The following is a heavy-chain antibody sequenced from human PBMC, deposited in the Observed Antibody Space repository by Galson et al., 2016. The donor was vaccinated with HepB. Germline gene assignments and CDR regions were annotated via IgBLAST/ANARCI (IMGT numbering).Heavy chain of an antibody. CDR1: GDSISPYF. J-gene: IGHJ4*02. CDR2: ISYTGTT. D-gene: IGHD3-9*01. CDR3: ARETVHIHDILTGPRYFDY. Sequence: LSLTCTVSGDSISPYFWTWIRQPPGKGLEWIGYISYTGTTKYNPSLKSRLTISIDAPRRQFSLRLSSVTAADTAVYYCARETVHIHDILTGPRYFDYWGRGTLVTVSS. V-gene: IGHV4-59*01.